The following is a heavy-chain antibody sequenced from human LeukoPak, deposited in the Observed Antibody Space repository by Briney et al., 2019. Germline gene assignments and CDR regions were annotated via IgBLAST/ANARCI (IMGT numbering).Heavy chain of an antibody. D-gene: IGHD6-6*01. CDR1: GGSISSSSYY. Sequence: PSEILSLTCTVSGGSISSSSYYWGWIRQPPGKGLEWIGSIYYSGSTYYNPSLKSRVTISVDTSKNQFSLKLSSVTTADTAVYYCARHEDKSIAARPPDYWGQGTLVTVSS. CDR2: IYYSGST. J-gene: IGHJ4*02. CDR3: ARHEDKSIAARPPDY. V-gene: IGHV4-39*01.